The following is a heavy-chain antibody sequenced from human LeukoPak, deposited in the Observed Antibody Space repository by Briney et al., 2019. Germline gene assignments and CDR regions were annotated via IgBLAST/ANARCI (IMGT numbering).Heavy chain of an antibody. Sequence: SVKVSCKASGGTFSSYAISWVRQAPGQGLEWMGGIIPIFGTANYAQKFQGRVTITADESTSTAYMELSSLRSEDTAVYYCARERRDILTGYYPSHFDYWGQGTLVTVSS. D-gene: IGHD3-9*01. CDR1: GGTFSSYA. CDR2: IIPIFGTA. V-gene: IGHV1-69*13. CDR3: ARERRDILTGYYPSHFDY. J-gene: IGHJ4*02.